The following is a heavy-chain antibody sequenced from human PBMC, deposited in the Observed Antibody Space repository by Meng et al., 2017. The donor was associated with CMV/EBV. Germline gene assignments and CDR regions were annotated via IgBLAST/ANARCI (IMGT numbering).Heavy chain of an antibody. V-gene: IGHV3-43D*03. CDR1: GFTFDDYA. Sequence: GESLKISCAASGFTFDDYAMHWVRQAPGKGLEWVSLISWDGGSTYYADSVKGRFTISRDNSKNSLYLQMNSLRAEDTALYYCARDYRITIGPFYYYYGMDVWGQGTTVTVSS. D-gene: IGHD3-9*01. J-gene: IGHJ6*02. CDR3: ARDYRITIGPFYYYYGMDV. CDR2: ISWDGGST.